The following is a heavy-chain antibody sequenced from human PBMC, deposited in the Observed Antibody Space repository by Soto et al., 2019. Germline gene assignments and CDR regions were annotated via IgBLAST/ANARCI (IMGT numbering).Heavy chain of an antibody. V-gene: IGHV1-69*12. D-gene: IGHD5-18*01. CDR3: ASGIQLWLRRINDGYSG. Sequence: QVQLVQSGAEVKKPESSVKVSRKAPGGTFSTYAISWVRQAPGQGLEWLGGLIPMFGTANYAQRCQDRVTITADESTNTVYMELSSLRSEDTAVYFCASGIQLWLRRINDGYSGWGQGTLVTVSS. CDR1: GGTFSTYA. CDR2: LIPMFGTA. J-gene: IGHJ4*02.